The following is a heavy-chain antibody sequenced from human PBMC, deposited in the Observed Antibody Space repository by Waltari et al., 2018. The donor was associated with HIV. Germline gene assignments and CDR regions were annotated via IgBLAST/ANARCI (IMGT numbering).Heavy chain of an antibody. J-gene: IGHJ4*02. V-gene: IGHV3-20*04. Sequence: EVQLVESGGGVVRLGGALRLSCVASGFNFDDYGMSWVRQAPGKGLEWVSGINWNGGSTGYADSGKGRFSISRDNAKNSLYLQMNSLRAEDTALYYCARDYGSGSYYNYWGQGTLVTVSS. CDR2: INWNGGST. CDR1: GFNFDDYG. CDR3: ARDYGSGSYYNY. D-gene: IGHD3-10*01.